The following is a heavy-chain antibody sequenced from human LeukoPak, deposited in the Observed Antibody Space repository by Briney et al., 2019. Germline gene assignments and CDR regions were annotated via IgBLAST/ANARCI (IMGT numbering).Heavy chain of an antibody. Sequence: SETLSLTCTVSGVSIRTCYWNWIRQPPGKGPEWIGYIYRGSTNYNPSFESRVTISVDTSKNQFSLKLSSVTAADTAVYYCARGGDYEIDYWGQGILVTVSS. D-gene: IGHD4-17*01. CDR2: IYRGST. J-gene: IGHJ4*02. V-gene: IGHV4-59*01. CDR1: GVSIRTCY. CDR3: ARGGDYEIDY.